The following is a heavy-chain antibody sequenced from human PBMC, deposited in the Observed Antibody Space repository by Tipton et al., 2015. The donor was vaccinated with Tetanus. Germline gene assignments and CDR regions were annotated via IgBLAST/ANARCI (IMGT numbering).Heavy chain of an antibody. D-gene: IGHD1-1*01. CDR3: AKLRNPDWYFDL. V-gene: IGHV1-69*01. J-gene: IGHJ2*01. Sequence: QSGAEVKKPGSSVRVSCKTSGGTFRTYAISWVRQAPGQGLEWMGGIFPLYGTANYAPKFQGRVTITADEPTGTAYMELNSLIAEDTAIYYCAKLRNPDWYFDLWGRGTLVTVSS. CDR1: GGTFRTYA. CDR2: IFPLYGTA.